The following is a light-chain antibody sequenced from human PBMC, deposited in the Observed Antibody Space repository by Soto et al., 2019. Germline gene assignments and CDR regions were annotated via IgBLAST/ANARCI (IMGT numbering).Light chain of an antibody. CDR2: YDS. Sequence: SYELTQPPSVSVAPGKTARITCGGNNIGSKSVNWYQQKPGQAPVLVIYYDSDRPSGIPERFSGSNSGNTATLTIRRVEAGDEADYYCQVWDSSSDHPVFGGGTQLTVL. V-gene: IGLV3-21*04. CDR1: NIGSKS. CDR3: QVWDSSSDHPV. J-gene: IGLJ7*01.